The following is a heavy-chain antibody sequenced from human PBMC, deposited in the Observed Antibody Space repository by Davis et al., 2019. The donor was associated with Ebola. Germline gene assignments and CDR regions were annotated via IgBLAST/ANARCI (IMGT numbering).Heavy chain of an antibody. D-gene: IGHD3-22*01. J-gene: IGHJ4*02. CDR3: ARDRGTMIVVVTLDY. V-gene: IGHV3-30-3*01. Sequence: PGGSLRLSCAASGFTFSNYAMHWVRQAPGKGLEWVAVISYDGSNKYYADSVKGRFTISRDNSKNTLYLQMNSLRAEDTAVYYCARDRGTMIVVVTLDYWGQGTLVTVSS. CDR1: GFTFSNYA. CDR2: ISYDGSNK.